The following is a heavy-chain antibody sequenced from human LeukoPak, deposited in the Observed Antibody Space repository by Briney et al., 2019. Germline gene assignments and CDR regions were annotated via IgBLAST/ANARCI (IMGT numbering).Heavy chain of an antibody. V-gene: IGHV5-51*01. CDR1: GYSFTSYW. D-gene: IGHD4-17*01. CDR2: IYPGDSDT. J-gene: IGHJ4*02. CDR3: ARWGLRNLRDHFDY. Sequence: EESLKISCKGSGYSFTSYWIGWVRQMPGKGLEWMGIIYPGDSDTRYSPSFQGQVTISTDRSISTAYLQWSGLKASDTAMYYCARWGLRNLRDHFDYWGQGSLVTVSS.